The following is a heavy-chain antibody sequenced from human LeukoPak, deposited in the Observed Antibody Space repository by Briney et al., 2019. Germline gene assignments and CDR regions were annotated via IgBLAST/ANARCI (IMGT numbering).Heavy chain of an antibody. J-gene: IGHJ5*02. Sequence: SETLSLTCNVSGDSITSGGFYWAWILQSPGKGLEWIGNVYYSGTTQYNPSLKGRVTISMDMSKNQFSLNLNSVSVTDTAIYYCARRDYAAWFDPWGQGTLVTVSS. D-gene: IGHD4/OR15-4a*01. V-gene: IGHV4-39*01. CDR1: GDSITSGGFY. CDR3: ARRDYAAWFDP. CDR2: VYYSGTT.